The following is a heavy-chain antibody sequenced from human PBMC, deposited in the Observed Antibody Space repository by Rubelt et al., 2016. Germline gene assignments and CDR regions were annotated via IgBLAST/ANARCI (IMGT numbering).Heavy chain of an antibody. V-gene: IGHV1-46*01. D-gene: IGHD5-24*01. Sequence: QVQLVQSGAEVKKPGASVKVSCKASGYTFTSYYMHWVRQAPGQGLEWMGIINPSGGSTSYAQKFQGGVTRTRDTSTSTVYMELSSLRSEDTAVYYCARTKTVEMATIPLAYWGQGTLVTVSS. J-gene: IGHJ4*02. CDR2: INPSGGST. CDR3: ARTKTVEMATIPLAY. CDR1: GYTFTSYY.